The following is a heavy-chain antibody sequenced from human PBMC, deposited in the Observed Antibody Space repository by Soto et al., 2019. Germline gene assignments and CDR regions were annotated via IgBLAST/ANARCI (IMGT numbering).Heavy chain of an antibody. D-gene: IGHD4-17*01. V-gene: IGHV3-30*03. CDR2: ISKDGSHS. CDR3: ARGTDYADLGNAEYFHP. J-gene: IGHJ1*01. Sequence: QVQLVESGGGVVQPGRSLRLSCAASGFNFRTYGIHWVRQAPGKGLEWVALISKDGSHSYYAHYVKGRFTTSRDNSQNKAFLQVNSLRADDTAVYFCARGTDYADLGNAEYFHPWGQGTLVTVSS. CDR1: GFNFRTYG.